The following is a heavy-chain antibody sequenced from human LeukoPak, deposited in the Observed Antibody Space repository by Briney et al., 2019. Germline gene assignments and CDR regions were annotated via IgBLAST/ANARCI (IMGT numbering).Heavy chain of an antibody. Sequence: SETLSLTCTVSGGSITLYYWSWIRQPPGKGLEWIGEINHSGSTNYNPSLKSRVTISVDTSKNQFSLKLSSVTAADTTVYYCARGTMTTVTYYFDYWGQGTLVTVSS. V-gene: IGHV4-34*01. CDR2: INHSGST. CDR1: GGSITLYY. D-gene: IGHD4-17*01. J-gene: IGHJ4*02. CDR3: ARGTMTTVTYYFDY.